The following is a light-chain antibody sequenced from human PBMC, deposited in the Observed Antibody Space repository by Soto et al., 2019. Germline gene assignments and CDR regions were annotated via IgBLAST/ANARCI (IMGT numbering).Light chain of an antibody. CDR3: QQYSSYPIT. CDR1: QSISSW. J-gene: IGKJ5*01. CDR2: KAS. Sequence: DIQMTQSPSTLSASVGDSVTITCRASQSISSWLAWYQQKPGKAPKHLIYKASSLESGVPSRFSGSGSGTEFTLTISSLQPDDFATYYCQQYSSYPITFGQGTRLEIK. V-gene: IGKV1-5*03.